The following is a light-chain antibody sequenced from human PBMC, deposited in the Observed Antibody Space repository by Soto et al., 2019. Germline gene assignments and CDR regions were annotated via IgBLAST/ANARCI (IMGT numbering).Light chain of an antibody. J-gene: IGKJ4*01. CDR1: QSVSSSY. CDR3: QQYGRSPLT. V-gene: IGKV3-20*01. CDR2: GAS. Sequence: ESVLTQSTGTLSLSPGERATLSCRASQSVSSSYLAWYQQKPGQAPRLLIYGASSRATGIPDRFSASGSGTDFTLTISTLDPQDFAVYYSQQYGRSPLTFGGGTKVEIK.